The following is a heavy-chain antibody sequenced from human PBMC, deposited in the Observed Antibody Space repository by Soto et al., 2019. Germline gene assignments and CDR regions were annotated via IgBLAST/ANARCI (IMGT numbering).Heavy chain of an antibody. CDR2: INHSGST. J-gene: IGHJ4*02. D-gene: IGHD6-19*01. CDR3: ARGGQWLPVY. CDR1: GGSFSGYY. Sequence: SETLSLTCAVYGGSFSGYYLTWIRQPPGKGLEWIGEINHSGSTNYNPSLKSRVTISVDTSKNQFSLKLSSVTAADTAVCYCARGGQWLPVYWGQGTLVTVSS. V-gene: IGHV4-34*01.